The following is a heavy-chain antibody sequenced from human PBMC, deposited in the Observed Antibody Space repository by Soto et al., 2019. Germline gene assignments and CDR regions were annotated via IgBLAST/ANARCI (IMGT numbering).Heavy chain of an antibody. J-gene: IGHJ4*02. V-gene: IGHV4-30-4*01. CDR2: IYYSGNT. Sequence: QVQLQGSGPRLVKPSQTLSLTCSVSGGSISSGDYYWSWIRQPPGKGLEWIGHIYYSGNTYYNPSLKSRLSISVVSSKNQFSLKLTSVTAADTAVYYCAGTSSNYYDTSGYYFDHWGQGTLVTVSS. CDR3: AGTSSNYYDTSGYYFDH. CDR1: GGSISSGDYY. D-gene: IGHD3-22*01.